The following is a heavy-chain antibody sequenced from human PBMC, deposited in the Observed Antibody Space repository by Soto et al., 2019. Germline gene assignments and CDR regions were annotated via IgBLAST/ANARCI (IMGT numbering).Heavy chain of an antibody. D-gene: IGHD3-3*01. CDR1: GFTVSNNY. V-gene: IGHV3-66*01. Sequence: EVQLVNSGGGLVQPGGSLRLSCAASGFTVSNNYMSWVRQAPGKGLEWVSVIYRGGSTYYAASVKDRFTISRDNSENTLYLQMRSLRAEDTAVYYCARARFGGLGAIFADYWGQGTLVTVSS. J-gene: IGHJ4*02. CDR2: IYRGGST. CDR3: ARARFGGLGAIFADY.